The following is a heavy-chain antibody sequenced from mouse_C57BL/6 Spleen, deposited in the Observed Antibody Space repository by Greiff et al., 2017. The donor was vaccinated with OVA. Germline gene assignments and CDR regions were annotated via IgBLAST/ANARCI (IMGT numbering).Heavy chain of an antibody. CDR2: IYPGSGST. Sequence: VKLQQPGAELVKPGASVKMSCKASGYTFTSYWITWVKQRPGQGLEWIGDIYPGSGSTNYNEKFKSKATLTVDTSSSTAYMQLSSLTSEDSAVYYCARRGDGYYGFAYWGQGTLVTVSA. V-gene: IGHV1-55*01. CDR3: ARRGDGYYGFAY. J-gene: IGHJ3*01. CDR1: GYTFTSYW. D-gene: IGHD2-3*01.